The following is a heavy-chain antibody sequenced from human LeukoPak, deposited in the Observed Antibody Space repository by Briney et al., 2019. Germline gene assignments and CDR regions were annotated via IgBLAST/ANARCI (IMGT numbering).Heavy chain of an antibody. CDR2: IYYSGST. CDR3: ARGLSGDYSTG. V-gene: IGHV4-30-4*08. CDR1: GGSISSGDYY. D-gene: IGHD4-11*01. J-gene: IGHJ4*02. Sequence: PSETLSLTCTVSGGSISSGDYYWSWIRQPPGKGVEWIGYIYYSGSTYYNPSLKSRVTISVDTSKNQFSLKLSSVTAADTAVYYRARGLSGDYSTGWGQGTLVTVSS.